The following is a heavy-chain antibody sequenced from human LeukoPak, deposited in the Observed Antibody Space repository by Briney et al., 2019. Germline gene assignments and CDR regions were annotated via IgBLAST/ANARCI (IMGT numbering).Heavy chain of an antibody. Sequence: ESGPTLVKPTQTLTLTCTFSGFSLSTSGVGVGWIRQPPGKALEWLALIYWDDDKRYSPSLKSRLTITKDTSKNQVVLTMTNMDPVDTATYYRAPGYCSSTSCYEGWFDPWGQGTLVTVSS. CDR2: IYWDDDK. CDR1: GFSLSTSGVG. J-gene: IGHJ5*02. D-gene: IGHD2-2*01. V-gene: IGHV2-5*02. CDR3: APGYCSSTSCYEGWFDP.